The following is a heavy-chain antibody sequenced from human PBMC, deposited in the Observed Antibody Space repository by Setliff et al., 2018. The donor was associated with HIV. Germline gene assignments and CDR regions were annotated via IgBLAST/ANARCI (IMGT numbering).Heavy chain of an antibody. V-gene: IGHV1-69*13. J-gene: IGHJ2*01. D-gene: IGHD5-12*01. Sequence: ASVKVSCKASGGTFSSFAISWVRQAPGQGLEWMGGFIPFFGTVKYPLKFQGRITLTADESTSTAYMELSGLKSEDTALYYCASAPPDIVATSDYWYFDVWGRGTLVTVAS. CDR3: ASAPPDIVATSDYWYFDV. CDR2: FIPFFGTV. CDR1: GGTFSSFA.